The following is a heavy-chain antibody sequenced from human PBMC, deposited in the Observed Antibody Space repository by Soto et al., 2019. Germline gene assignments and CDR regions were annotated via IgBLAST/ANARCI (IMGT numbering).Heavy chain of an antibody. CDR3: ARDGDGPGGTIDY. J-gene: IGHJ4*02. D-gene: IGHD7-27*01. Sequence: EVQLVESGGGLVQPGGSLRLSCAASGFTFSRYWMQWVRQGPGKGLEWVSRIKNDGSGATYADSVEGRFTISRDNAKNTRYLQMNSLRVEDMAVYYGARDGDGPGGTIDYWGQGNLVTVSS. V-gene: IGHV3-74*01. CDR2: IKNDGSGA. CDR1: GFTFSRYW.